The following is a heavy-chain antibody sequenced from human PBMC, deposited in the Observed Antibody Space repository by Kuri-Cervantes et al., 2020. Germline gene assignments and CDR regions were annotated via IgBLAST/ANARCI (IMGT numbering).Heavy chain of an antibody. V-gene: IGHV4-59*13. CDR3: ARSFSTGHITRRDAFDI. J-gene: IGHJ3*02. D-gene: IGHD3-3*01. CDR1: GGSISSYY. CDR2: IYYSGST. Sequence: SETLSPTCTASGGSISSYYWSWIRQPPGKGLEWIGCIYYSGSTNYNPSLKSRVTISVDTSKNQFSLKLSTVTAADTAVYYCARSFSTGHITRRDAFDIWGQGTMVTVSS.